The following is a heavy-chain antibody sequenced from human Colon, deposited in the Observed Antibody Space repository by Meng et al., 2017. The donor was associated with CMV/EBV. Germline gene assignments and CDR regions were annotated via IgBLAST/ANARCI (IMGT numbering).Heavy chain of an antibody. D-gene: IGHD3-22*01. V-gene: IGHV5-51*01. CDR3: ASRSGYAPFDF. CDR1: GYKFTNYW. Sequence: SCSASGYKFTNYWIAWVRQMPGKGLEWMAIIYLGDSDTRYSPSFQGQVTISVDKSISTAYLHWSSLKASDTAIYYCASRSGYAPFDFWGQGTLVTVSS. CDR2: IYLGDSDT. J-gene: IGHJ4*02.